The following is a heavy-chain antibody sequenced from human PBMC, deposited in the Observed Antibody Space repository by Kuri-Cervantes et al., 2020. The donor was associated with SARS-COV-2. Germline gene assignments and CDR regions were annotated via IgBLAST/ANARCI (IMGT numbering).Heavy chain of an antibody. CDR2: IKQDGSEE. J-gene: IGHJ3*02. D-gene: IGHD3-22*01. CDR3: AKDGDSSGYYADAFDI. V-gene: IGHV3-7*01. CDR1: GFTFNNYW. Sequence: GESLKISCAASGFTFNNYWMTWVRQAPGEGLEWVASIKQDGSEEFFVDSVKGRFTISRDNAKKSLYLQMNSLRAEDTAIYYCAKDGDSSGYYADAFDIWGQGTMVTVSS.